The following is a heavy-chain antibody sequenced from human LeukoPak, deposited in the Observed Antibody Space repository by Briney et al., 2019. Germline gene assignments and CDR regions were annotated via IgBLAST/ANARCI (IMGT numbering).Heavy chain of an antibody. CDR1: GYTFTSYY. Sequence: ASVKVSFKASGYTFTSYYMHWVRQAPGQGLEWMGIINPSGGSTSYAQKFQGRVTMTRDMSTSTDYMELSSLRSEDTAVYYCARDNSVEDTAWWFDPWGQGTLVTVSS. J-gene: IGHJ5*02. CDR3: ARDNSVEDTAWWFDP. CDR2: INPSGGST. D-gene: IGHD4-23*01. V-gene: IGHV1-46*01.